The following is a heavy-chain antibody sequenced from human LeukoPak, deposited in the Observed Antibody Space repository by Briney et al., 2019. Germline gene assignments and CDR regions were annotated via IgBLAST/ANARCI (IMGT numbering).Heavy chain of an antibody. D-gene: IGHD6-13*01. Sequence: SETLSLTCAVYGGSFSGYYWSWIRQPPGRGLEWIGEINHSGSTNYNPSLKSRVTISVDTSKNRFSLKLSSVTAADTAVYYCARRVVSSSWEYDYWGQGTLVTVSS. CDR3: ARRVVSSSWEYDY. J-gene: IGHJ4*02. CDR2: INHSGST. V-gene: IGHV4-34*01. CDR1: GGSFSGYY.